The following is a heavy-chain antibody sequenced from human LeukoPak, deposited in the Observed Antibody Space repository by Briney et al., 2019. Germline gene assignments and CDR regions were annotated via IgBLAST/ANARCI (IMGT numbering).Heavy chain of an antibody. V-gene: IGHV4-61*02. CDR1: GGSISSGSYY. CDR3: ARDQCSSTSCYWRSSWFDP. CDR2: IYTSGST. J-gene: IGHJ5*02. Sequence: PSETLSLTCAVSGGSISSGSYYWSWIRQPAGKGLEWIGRIYTSGSTNYNPSLKSRVTISVDTSKNQFSLKLSSVTAADTAVYYCARDQCSSTSCYWRSSWFDPWGQGTLVTVSS. D-gene: IGHD2-2*01.